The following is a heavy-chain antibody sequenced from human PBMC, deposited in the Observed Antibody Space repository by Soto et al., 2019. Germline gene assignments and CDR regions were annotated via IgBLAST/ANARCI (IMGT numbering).Heavy chain of an antibody. CDR3: ARLHRGGSLNFDY. D-gene: IGHD2-15*01. J-gene: IGHJ4*02. Sequence: PSETLSLTCAVSGGSISSSNWWSWVRQPPGKGLECIANIYYDGNTYYNPSLKSRVTISVDTSKNQFSLKLSSVTAADTAVYYCARLHRGGSLNFDYWGQGTLVTVSS. V-gene: IGHV4-4*02. CDR1: GGSISSSNW. CDR2: IYYDGNT.